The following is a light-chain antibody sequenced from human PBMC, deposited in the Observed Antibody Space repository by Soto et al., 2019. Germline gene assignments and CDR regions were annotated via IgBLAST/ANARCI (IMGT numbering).Light chain of an antibody. CDR1: QSISIN. J-gene: IGKJ5*01. CDR2: DAS. CDR3: QQHGISNIT. V-gene: IGKV3-20*01. Sequence: EIWLTQYPGTLSVSPGDRVTLSCRASQSISINLAWYQHKPGQAPRLLMYDASLRATGVPDRLRGSGYGTDLTITITRMEHDDSAVYYCQQHGISNITFGQGTRLEIK.